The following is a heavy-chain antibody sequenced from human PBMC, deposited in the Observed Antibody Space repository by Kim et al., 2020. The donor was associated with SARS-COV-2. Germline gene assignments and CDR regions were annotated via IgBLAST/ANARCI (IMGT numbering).Heavy chain of an antibody. CDR3: AGLAVVGWATNEF. CDR2: IHYSGST. J-gene: IGHJ1*01. CDR1: SGSISSDADN. V-gene: IGHV4-39*01. D-gene: IGHD5-12*01. Sequence: SETLSLTCTVSSGSISSDADNWAWIRQPPGKGLEWIASIHYSGSTSYNPSLESRITTSIDTSKNHFSLKLTSVTAADTAVYYCAGLAVVGWATNEFWGQGTLVTVSS.